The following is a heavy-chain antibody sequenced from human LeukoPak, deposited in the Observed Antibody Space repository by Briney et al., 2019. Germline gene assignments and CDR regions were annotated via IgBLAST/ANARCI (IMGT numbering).Heavy chain of an antibody. Sequence: GGPLRLFCAASGFTFSPYQMTCVRQSPGKAAEGVANIKEDGSATYYVDSVKGRFTISRDNAKKSLYLQMNSLRAEDTAVYYCARDSPGYLAYDSWGQGTLVTVSS. D-gene: IGHD1-1*01. V-gene: IGHV3-7*04. J-gene: IGHJ4*02. CDR1: GFTFSPYQ. CDR3: ARDSPGYLAYDS. CDR2: IKEDGSAT.